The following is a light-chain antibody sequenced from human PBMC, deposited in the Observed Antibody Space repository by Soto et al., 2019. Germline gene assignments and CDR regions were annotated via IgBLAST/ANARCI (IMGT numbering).Light chain of an antibody. J-gene: IGKJ4*01. CDR1: QSISSY. CDR3: QQSYSLPSF. Sequence: DIQMAQSPSSLSASVGDRVTITCRASQSISSYLNWYQQKPGKAPKLLIYAASSLQSGVPSRFSGSGSGTDFTPTISSLQPEDFATYYCQQSYSLPSFFGGGTKVDIK. CDR2: AAS. V-gene: IGKV1-39*01.